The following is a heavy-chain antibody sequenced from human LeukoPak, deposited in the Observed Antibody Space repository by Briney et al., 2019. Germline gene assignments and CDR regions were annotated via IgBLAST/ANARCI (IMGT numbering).Heavy chain of an antibody. D-gene: IGHD5-24*01. V-gene: IGHV4-59*01. CDR2: IYYSGST. CDR3: ARLVGFVARDGFNYYLDY. J-gene: IGHJ4*02. CDR1: GGSISSYY. Sequence: PETLSLTCTVSGGSISSYYWSWIRQPPGKGLEWIWYIYYSGSTNYNPSLKSRVTISVDTSKNQFSLKLSSVTAADTAVYYCARLVGFVARDGFNYYLDYWAEGTLVSVSS.